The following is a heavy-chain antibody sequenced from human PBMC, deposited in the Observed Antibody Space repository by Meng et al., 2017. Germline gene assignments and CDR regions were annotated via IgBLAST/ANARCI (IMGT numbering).Heavy chain of an antibody. D-gene: IGHD4-11*01. CDR1: GYTLTSYA. Sequence: QVKLVQSGFELKKPGASLKGSVKASGYTLTSYARNWVRQAPGQGLEWMGWINHNTGNPTYAQGFTGRFVFSLDTSVSTANLQMNSLSAEDTAVYYCARDDAMTTVTTIGYWGQGTLVTVSS. CDR3: ARDDAMTTVTTIGY. J-gene: IGHJ4*02. V-gene: IGHV7-4-1*02. CDR2: INHNTGNP.